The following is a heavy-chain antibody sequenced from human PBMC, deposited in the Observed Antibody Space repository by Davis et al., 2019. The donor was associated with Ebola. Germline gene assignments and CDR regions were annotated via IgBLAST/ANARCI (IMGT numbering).Heavy chain of an antibody. V-gene: IGHV3-7*01. CDR3: ARDGITIFGVAAYYYYGMDV. D-gene: IGHD3-3*01. J-gene: IGHJ6*02. CDR2: IKQDGSEK. Sequence: SLRLSCAASGFTFSSYWMSWVRQAPGKGLEWVANIKQDGSEKYYVDSVKGRFTISRDNAKNSLYLQMNSLRAEDTAVYYCARDGITIFGVAAYYYYGMDVWGQGTTVTVSS. CDR1: GFTFSSYW.